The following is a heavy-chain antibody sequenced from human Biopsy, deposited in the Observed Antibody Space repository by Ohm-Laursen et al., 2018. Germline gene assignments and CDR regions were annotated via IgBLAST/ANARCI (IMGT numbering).Heavy chain of an antibody. Sequence: SLRLSCAASGFTFRNYALHWVRQAPGKGLEWVSSISASGNHIYYTDSVKGRFTVSRDNGKNSMYLQMNSLRVEDTAVYYCARDGEAKYCKHGVCPSDFWGQGTLVTVSS. CDR2: ISASGNHI. D-gene: IGHD2-8*01. J-gene: IGHJ4*02. CDR1: GFTFRNYA. V-gene: IGHV3-21*01. CDR3: ARDGEAKYCKHGVCPSDF.